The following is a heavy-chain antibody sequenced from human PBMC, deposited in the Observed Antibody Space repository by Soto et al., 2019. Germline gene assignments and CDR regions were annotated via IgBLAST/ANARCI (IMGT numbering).Heavy chain of an antibody. CDR3: ARAPKVSGSSQTRPDF. CDR2: ISQSGNT. D-gene: IGHD6-6*01. CDR1: SGSFSGYY. Sequence: SETLSLTCSIYSGSFSGYYWSWIRQPPGKGLEWIGEISQSGNTNYSPSLKSRVSISIDTSMKQFSLNLASVSAADTAVYYCARAPKVSGSSQTRPDFWGQGTLVTVSS. V-gene: IGHV4-34*01. J-gene: IGHJ4*02.